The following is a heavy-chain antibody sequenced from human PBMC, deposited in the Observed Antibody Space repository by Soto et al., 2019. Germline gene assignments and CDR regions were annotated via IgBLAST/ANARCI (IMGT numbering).Heavy chain of an antibody. V-gene: IGHV4-39*01. CDR3: VRGGLRYQQSSYYFDV. J-gene: IGHJ4*02. D-gene: IGHD3-16*01. Sequence: QVQLQESGPGLVSPWGTLSLTCTVSGASISSSGYYWGWIRQAPGKGLEWIGSIDYIGNTYYNPSLKSRFTVYVDTSKNQISLQLNSVNAADTAGHYCVRGGLRYQQSSYYFDVWGKGTLVTVSS. CDR1: GASISSSGYY. CDR2: IDYIGNT.